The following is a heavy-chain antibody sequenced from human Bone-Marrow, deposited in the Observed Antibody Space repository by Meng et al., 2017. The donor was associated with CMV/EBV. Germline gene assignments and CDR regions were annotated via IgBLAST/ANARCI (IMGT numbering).Heavy chain of an antibody. CDR1: GFTFSDYY. V-gene: IGHV4-34*01. J-gene: IGHJ3*02. CDR3: ARGGEGPMGITNDAFDI. Sequence: ESLKISCAASGFTFSDYYMSWIRQPPGKGLEWIGEINHSGSTNYNPSLKSRVTISVDTSKNQFSLKLSSVTAADTAVYYCARGGEGPMGITNDAFDIWGQGTMVTVSS. CDR2: INHSGST. D-gene: IGHD3-22*01.